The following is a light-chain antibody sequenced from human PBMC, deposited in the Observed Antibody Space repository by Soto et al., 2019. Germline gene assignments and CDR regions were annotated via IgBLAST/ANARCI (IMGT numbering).Light chain of an antibody. CDR3: CSYAGSVV. Sequence: QSALTQPASVSGSPGQSITISCTGTSSDVGSYNLVSWYQQHPGKAPKLMIYEGSKRTSGVSNRFSGSKSGNTASLTISGIQAEDEADYYCCSYAGSVVFGGGTKLTVL. CDR2: EGS. J-gene: IGLJ2*01. CDR1: SSDVGSYNL. V-gene: IGLV2-23*01.